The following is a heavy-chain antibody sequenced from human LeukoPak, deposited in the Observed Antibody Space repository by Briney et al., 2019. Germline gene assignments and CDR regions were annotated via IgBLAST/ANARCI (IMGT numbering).Heavy chain of an antibody. CDR3: ARTDSSSSSTFDY. CDR2: MNPNSGNT. Sequence: ASVKVSCKASGYTFTSYDINWVRQATGQGLEWMGWMNPNSGNTGYAQKFQGRVTITRNTSISTAYMELSNLRSEDTAVYYCARTDSSSSSTFDYWGQGTLVTVSS. V-gene: IGHV1-8*03. J-gene: IGHJ4*02. CDR1: GYTFTSYD. D-gene: IGHD6-6*01.